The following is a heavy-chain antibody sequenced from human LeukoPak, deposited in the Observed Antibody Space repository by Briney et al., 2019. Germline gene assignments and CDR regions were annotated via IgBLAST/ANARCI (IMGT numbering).Heavy chain of an antibody. CDR3: ARYFNVYFDY. CDR2: IDYSGST. D-gene: IGHD2/OR15-2a*01. J-gene: IGHJ4*02. CDR1: RGSISTYY. V-gene: IGHV4-59*07. Sequence: PSDTLSLTCTVSRGSISTYYWSWIRQPPGKGLEWIGYIDYSGSTNYNPSLKSRVTISVDTSKKHFSLKLSSVTAADTAVYYCARYFNVYFDYWGQGTLVTVSS.